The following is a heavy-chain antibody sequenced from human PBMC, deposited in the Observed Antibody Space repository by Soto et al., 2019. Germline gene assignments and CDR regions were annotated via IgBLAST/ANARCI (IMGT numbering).Heavy chain of an antibody. CDR3: ARYEYGNSLYGVDV. J-gene: IGHJ6*02. CDR1: GGSFSGYY. CDR2: INHSGST. Sequence: PSETLSLTCAVYGGSFSGYYWSWIRQPPGKGLEWIGEINHSGSTNYNPSLKSRVTISIDSSKNLSSLELTSVTAADTALYFCARYEYGNSLYGVDVWGQGTRVTVSS. D-gene: IGHD1-7*01. V-gene: IGHV4-34*01.